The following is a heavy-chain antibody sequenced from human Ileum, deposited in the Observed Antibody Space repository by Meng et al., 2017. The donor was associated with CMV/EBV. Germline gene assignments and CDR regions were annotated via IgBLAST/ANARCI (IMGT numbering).Heavy chain of an antibody. D-gene: IGHD2-15*01. Sequence: GESLKISCAASGFTFSSYAMHWVRPAPGKGLEWVAVISYDGSNKYYADSVKGRFTISRDNSKNTLYLQMNSLRAEDTAVYYCSRPRAPLLAQHYFDYWGQGTLVTVSS. J-gene: IGHJ4*02. CDR3: SRPRAPLLAQHYFDY. V-gene: IGHV3-30-3*01. CDR2: ISYDGSNK. CDR1: GFTFSSYA.